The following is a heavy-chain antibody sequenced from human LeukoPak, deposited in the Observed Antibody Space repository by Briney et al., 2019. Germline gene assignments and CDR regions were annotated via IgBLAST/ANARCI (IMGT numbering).Heavy chain of an antibody. CDR2: INHSGST. J-gene: IGHJ4*02. D-gene: IGHD5-24*01. V-gene: IGHV4-34*01. Sequence: SETLSLTCAVYGGSFSGYYWSWIRQPPGKVLEWIGEINHSGSTNYNPSLKRRVTISVDTSKNQFSLKLSSVTAADTAVYYCARDGYNPGFDYWGQGTLVTVSS. CDR1: GGSFSGYY. CDR3: ARDGYNPGFDY.